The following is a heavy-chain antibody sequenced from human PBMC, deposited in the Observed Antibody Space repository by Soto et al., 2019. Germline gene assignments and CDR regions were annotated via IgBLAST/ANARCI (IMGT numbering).Heavy chain of an antibody. CDR3: ARGHYYLYFDY. CDR2: IYYSGGT. Sequence: QVQLQESGPGLVKPSQTLSLTCTVSGGSISSGAYYWNWIRQHPGKGLEWIGYIYYSGGTYYNPSLKGRVTVSIDTSKNQFSLNLTSVTAADTAVYYCARGHYYLYFDYWGQGTLVTVSS. CDR1: GGSISSGAYY. D-gene: IGHD1-26*01. V-gene: IGHV4-31*03. J-gene: IGHJ4*02.